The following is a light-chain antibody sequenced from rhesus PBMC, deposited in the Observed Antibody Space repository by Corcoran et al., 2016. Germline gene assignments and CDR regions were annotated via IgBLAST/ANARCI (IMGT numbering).Light chain of an antibody. Sequence: DIQMTQSPSFLSASVGDTVTITCRASQSISSWLDWYQQKPGKAPKLLIYKASNLQSGVPSRFSGSGSWTDFTLTISNLQPEDFATYYWLQYSISIFTFGPGTKLDIK. J-gene: IGKJ3*01. CDR2: KAS. V-gene: IGKV1-22*01. CDR1: QSISSW. CDR3: LQYSISIFT.